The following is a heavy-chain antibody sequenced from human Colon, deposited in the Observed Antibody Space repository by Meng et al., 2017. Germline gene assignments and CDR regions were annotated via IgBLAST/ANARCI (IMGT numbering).Heavy chain of an antibody. CDR3: ARDLIVGATRCYFDY. CDR1: GDSVSSNSAA. D-gene: IGHD1-26*01. CDR2: TYYRSKWYN. Sequence: VQLQQARPGLVKPSQTPLLPCAISGDSVSSNSAAWNWIRQSPSRGLELLGRTYYRSKWYNDYAVSVKSRITINPDTSKNQFSLQLNSVTPEDTAVYYCARDLIVGATRCYFDYWGQGTLVTVSS. J-gene: IGHJ4*02. V-gene: IGHV6-1*01.